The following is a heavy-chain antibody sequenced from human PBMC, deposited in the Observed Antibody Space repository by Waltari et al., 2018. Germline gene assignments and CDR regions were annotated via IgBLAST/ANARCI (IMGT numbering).Heavy chain of an antibody. D-gene: IGHD5-12*01. V-gene: IGHV4-39*01. CDR1: GGAIGSGSYY. Sequence: QLQLQESGPGLVKPSETLSLTCTVSGGAIGSGSYYWGWIRQSPGKGLEWIGSIYYSGSTYYNPPLKSRVTISGDTSKNQFSLKLSSVTAADTAVYYCARHWKKSGYRFDPWGQGTLVTVSS. CDR2: IYYSGST. CDR3: ARHWKKSGYRFDP. J-gene: IGHJ5*02.